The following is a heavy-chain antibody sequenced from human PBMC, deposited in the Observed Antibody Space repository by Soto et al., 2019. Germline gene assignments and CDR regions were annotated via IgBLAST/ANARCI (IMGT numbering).Heavy chain of an antibody. D-gene: IGHD1-26*01. V-gene: IGHV6-1*01. J-gene: IGHJ4*02. CDR1: GDSVSSNSAA. CDR2: AYYRSQWYY. CDR3: VRGGGVGTTWGYY. Sequence: SQTLSLTCAISGDSVSSNSAARNWIRQSPSRGLEWLGRAYYRSQWYYDSAVSVRSRITVIPDTSKNQFSLQLNSVTPEDTAVYYCVRGGGVGTTWGYYWGQGAQVTVSS.